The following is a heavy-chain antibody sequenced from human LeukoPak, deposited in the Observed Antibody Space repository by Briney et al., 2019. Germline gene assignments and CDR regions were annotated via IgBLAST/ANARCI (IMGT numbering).Heavy chain of an antibody. J-gene: IGHJ4*02. CDR2: IYYSGST. Sequence: KSSETLSLTCTVSGGSISSSSYYWGWIRQPPGKGLEWIGSIYYSGSTYYNPSLKSRVTISVDTSKNQFSLKLSSVTAADTAVYYCASRLRWELGDGYYFDYWGQGTLVTVSS. V-gene: IGHV4-39*01. CDR3: ASRLRWELGDGYYFDY. D-gene: IGHD1-26*01. CDR1: GGSISSSSYY.